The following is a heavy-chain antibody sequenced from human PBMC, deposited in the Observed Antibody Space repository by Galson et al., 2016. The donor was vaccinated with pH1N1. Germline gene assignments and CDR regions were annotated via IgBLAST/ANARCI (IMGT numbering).Heavy chain of an antibody. Sequence: SLRLSCAASGFNFIAYGMHWVRQAPGKGLEWVASINSDESNKYYAETAKGRLTIYRDNSKNTLYVQMNSLRAEDTAVYFCAKGLGSEWAFDYWGQGTLVTVSS. CDR3: AKGLGSEWAFDY. D-gene: IGHD6-19*01. J-gene: IGHJ4*02. V-gene: IGHV3-30*02. CDR1: GFNFIAYG. CDR2: INSDESNK.